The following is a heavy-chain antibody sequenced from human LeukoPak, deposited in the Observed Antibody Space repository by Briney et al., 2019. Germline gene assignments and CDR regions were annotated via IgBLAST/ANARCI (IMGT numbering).Heavy chain of an antibody. CDR3: AEGFTAAPGNVFHFDY. J-gene: IGHJ4*02. V-gene: IGHV3-23*01. CDR2: ISGSVGDT. CDR1: GFTFSSYA. Sequence: GGSLRLSCAASGFTFSSYAMNWVRQAPGKGLEWVSVISGSVGDTYYTDSVKGRFTISRDNSKNTLYLQMKSLRAEDTAVYYCAEGFTAAPGNVFHFDYWGQGTLVTVSS. D-gene: IGHD6-13*01.